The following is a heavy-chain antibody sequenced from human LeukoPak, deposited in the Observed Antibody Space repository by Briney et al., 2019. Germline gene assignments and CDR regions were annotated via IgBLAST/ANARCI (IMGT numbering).Heavy chain of an antibody. J-gene: IGHJ4*02. CDR3: ASNYDILTGYYGYFDY. V-gene: IGHV3-7*01. D-gene: IGHD3-9*01. CDR2: INQDESEK. Sequence: PGGSLRLSCAASRFTFRSYWMSWVRQAPGKGLEWVANINQDESEKSYVDSVRGRFTISRDNAKNAVYLQMNSLRAEDTAVYYCASNYDILTGYYGYFDYWGQGTLVTVSS. CDR1: RFTFRSYW.